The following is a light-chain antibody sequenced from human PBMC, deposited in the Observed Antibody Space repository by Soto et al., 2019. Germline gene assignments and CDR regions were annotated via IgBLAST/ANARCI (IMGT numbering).Light chain of an antibody. J-gene: IGLJ2*01. CDR1: SSNIGAGYH. Sequence: QSVRTQPPSVSGAPGQRVTISCTGSSSNIGAGYHVHWYQHLPGTAPKLLIYGDTNRPSGVPDRFSVSKSGTSASLAITGLQAEDEADYYCQSYDSGLKVFGGGTKLTVL. CDR2: GDT. CDR3: QSYDSGLKV. V-gene: IGLV1-40*01.